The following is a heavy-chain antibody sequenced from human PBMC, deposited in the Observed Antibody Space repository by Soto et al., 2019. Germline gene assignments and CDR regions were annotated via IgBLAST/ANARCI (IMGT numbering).Heavy chain of an antibody. V-gene: IGHV3-23*01. CDR3: AKCQITPWNPFDY. J-gene: IGHJ4*02. D-gene: IGHD1-1*01. CDR2: ISGSGGST. Sequence: SGGSLRLSCAASGFSFVNYAMSWVRQAPGKGLEWVSAISGSGGSTYYADSVKGRFTISRDNSKNTLYLQMNSLRAEDTAVYYCAKCQITPWNPFDYWGQGTLVTVSS. CDR1: GFSFVNYA.